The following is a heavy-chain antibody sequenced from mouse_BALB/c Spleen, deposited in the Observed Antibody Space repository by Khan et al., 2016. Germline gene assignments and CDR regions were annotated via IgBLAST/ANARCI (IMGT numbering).Heavy chain of an antibody. V-gene: IGHV6-6*02. CDR1: GFTFSNYW. Sequence: EVKLEVSGGGLVQPGGSMKLSCVASGFTFSNYWMNWVRQSPEKGLEWVAEIRLKSNNYATHYAESVKGRFTISRDDSKSSVYLQMNNLRAEDTGVYYCTREVDYWGQGTSVTVSS. CDR2: IRLKSNNYAT. CDR3: TREVDY. J-gene: IGHJ4*01.